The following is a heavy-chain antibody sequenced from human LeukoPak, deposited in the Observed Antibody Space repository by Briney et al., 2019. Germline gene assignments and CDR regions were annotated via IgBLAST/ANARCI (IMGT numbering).Heavy chain of an antibody. Sequence: GGSLRLSCAASGFSFSSYDIHWVRQAPGKGLEWVAVISYDGSNKNNADSVKGRFTISRDNSKNTLYLQMNSLRAEDTAVYYCAPREYSGSYSLPYWGQGTLVTVSS. D-gene: IGHD1-26*01. CDR3: APREYSGSYSLPY. CDR1: GFSFSSYD. CDR2: ISYDGSNK. V-gene: IGHV3-30*03. J-gene: IGHJ4*02.